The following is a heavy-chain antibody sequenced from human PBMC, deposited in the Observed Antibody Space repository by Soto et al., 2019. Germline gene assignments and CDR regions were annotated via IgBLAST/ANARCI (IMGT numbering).Heavy chain of an antibody. CDR2: IYHSGST. J-gene: IGHJ3*02. CDR1: GGSISSSSYY. V-gene: IGHV4-39*01. CDR3: ARLPPGYYYDSSGSDDAFDI. D-gene: IGHD3-22*01. Sequence: PSETLSLTCTVSGGSISSSSYYWGWIRQPPGKWLEGIGSIYHSGSTYYNPSLKSRVTISVDTSKNQFSLKLSSVTAADTAVYYCARLPPGYYYDSSGSDDAFDIWGQGTMVT.